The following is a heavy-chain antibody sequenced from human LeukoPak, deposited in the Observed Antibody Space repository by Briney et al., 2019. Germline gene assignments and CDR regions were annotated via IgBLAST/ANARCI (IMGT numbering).Heavy chain of an antibody. J-gene: IGHJ4*02. CDR3: ARNKYYYDSSGYYFDY. CDR1: GGSISNSDYY. CDR2: IYYSGST. D-gene: IGHD3-22*01. Sequence: SETLSLTCTVSGGSISNSDYYWGWIRQPPGKGLEWIGSIYYSGSTYYNPSLKSRVTISVDTSKNQFSLKLSSVTAADTAVYYCARNKYYYDSSGYYFDYWGQGTLVTVSS. V-gene: IGHV4-30-4*08.